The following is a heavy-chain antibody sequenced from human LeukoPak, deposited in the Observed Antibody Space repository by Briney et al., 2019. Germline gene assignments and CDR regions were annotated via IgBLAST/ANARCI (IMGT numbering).Heavy chain of an antibody. CDR2: INQDGSDI. Sequence: GGSLSLSCVDSGSTFSNYWMTWVRQAPGKGLEWVANINQDGSDIHYVDSVRGRFTISRDNAKNSVYLQMNSLRAEDTALYYCATHNNWRLEYWGQGTLVTVSS. J-gene: IGHJ4*02. D-gene: IGHD1-20*01. CDR3: ATHNNWRLEY. V-gene: IGHV3-7*05. CDR1: GSTFSNYW.